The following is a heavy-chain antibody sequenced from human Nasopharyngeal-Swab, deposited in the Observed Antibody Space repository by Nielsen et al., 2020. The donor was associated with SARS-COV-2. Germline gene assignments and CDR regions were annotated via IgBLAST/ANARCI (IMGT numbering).Heavy chain of an antibody. J-gene: IGHJ4*02. CDR3: AARSAGVAVAGVSFDY. V-gene: IGHV1-69*13. Sequence: SVKVSCKASGGTFSSYAISWVRQAPGQGLERMGGIIPIFGTANYAQKFQGRVTITADESTSTAYMELSSLRSEDTAVYYCAARSAGVAVAGVSFDYWGQGTLVTVSS. CDR1: GGTFSSYA. CDR2: IIPIFGTA. D-gene: IGHD6-19*01.